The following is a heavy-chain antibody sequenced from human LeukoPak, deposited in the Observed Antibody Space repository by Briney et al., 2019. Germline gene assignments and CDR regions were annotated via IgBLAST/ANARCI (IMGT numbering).Heavy chain of an antibody. CDR3: ARDYGDYSTAFDI. J-gene: IGHJ3*02. D-gene: IGHD4-17*01. V-gene: IGHV1-2*02. CDR1: GYTFTGYY. CDR2: INPNSGGT. Sequence: ASVKVSCKASGYTFTGYYMHWVRQAPGQELEWMGWINPNSGGTNYAQKFQGRVTMTRDTSISTAYMELSRLRSDDTAVYYCARDYGDYSTAFDIWGQGTMVTVSS.